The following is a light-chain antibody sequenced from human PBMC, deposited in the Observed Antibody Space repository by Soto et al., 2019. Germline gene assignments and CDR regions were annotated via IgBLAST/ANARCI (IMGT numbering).Light chain of an antibody. V-gene: IGKV1-39*01. CDR3: QQSYTTHSLT. Sequence: DNQMTQSPSSLSASVGDRVTITCRASQSISTYLNWYQQKPGKAPNLLIYAASSLQSGVPSRFSGSGSGTDFTLTISSLQPEDFATYYCQQSYTTHSLTFGGGTKVEIK. CDR1: QSISTY. CDR2: AAS. J-gene: IGKJ4*01.